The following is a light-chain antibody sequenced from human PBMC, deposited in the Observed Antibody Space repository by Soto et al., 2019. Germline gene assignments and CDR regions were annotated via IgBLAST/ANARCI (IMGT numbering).Light chain of an antibody. CDR1: SSDVGGYDY. Sequence: QSVLTQPASVSGSPGQSITISCTGTSSDVGGYDYVSWYQHHPGKAPKLIIYDVGNRPSGVSNRFSGSKSGNTASLTISGLQAEDEADYYCSSYTRTSTLVFGTGTKVTVL. V-gene: IGLV2-14*03. CDR3: SSYTRTSTLV. J-gene: IGLJ1*01. CDR2: DVG.